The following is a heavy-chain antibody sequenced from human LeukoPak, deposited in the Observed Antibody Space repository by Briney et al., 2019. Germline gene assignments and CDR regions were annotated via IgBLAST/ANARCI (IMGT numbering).Heavy chain of an antibody. CDR1: GYTFTGYY. J-gene: IGHJ3*02. Sequence: ASVKVSCTASGYTFTGYYMHWVRQAPGQGLEWMGWINPNSGGTNYAQKFQGWVTITRDTSISTAYMELSRLRSDDTAVYYCARSVQLEPPFDIWGQGTMVTVSS. CDR2: INPNSGGT. V-gene: IGHV1-2*04. D-gene: IGHD1-1*01. CDR3: ARSVQLEPPFDI.